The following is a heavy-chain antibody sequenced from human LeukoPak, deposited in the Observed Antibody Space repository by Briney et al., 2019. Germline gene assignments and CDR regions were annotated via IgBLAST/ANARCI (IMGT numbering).Heavy chain of an antibody. CDR3: ARITWTGSGSDFDY. CDR1: GFTFSSYA. J-gene: IGHJ4*02. Sequence: GRSLRLSCAASGFTFSSYAMHWVRQAPGKGLEWVAVISYDGSNKYYADSVKGRFTISRDNPKNKLYLQTNSLRAEDTAVYYWARITWTGSGSDFDYWGQGALVTAFS. V-gene: IGHV3-30*04. CDR2: ISYDGSNK. D-gene: IGHD3-10*01.